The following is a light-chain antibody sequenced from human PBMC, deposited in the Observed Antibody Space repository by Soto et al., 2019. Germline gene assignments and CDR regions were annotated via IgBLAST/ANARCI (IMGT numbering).Light chain of an antibody. CDR2: EVS. Sequence: SALTPPASVSGSPGQSITISCTGTNSDVGDYNYVSWYQQHPGKAPKLIIYEVSNRPSGISDRFSASKSGNTASLTISGLQAEDEADYYCSSYTNSNTRVFGTGTKVTVL. J-gene: IGLJ1*01. CDR3: SSYTNSNTRV. V-gene: IGLV2-14*01. CDR1: NSDVGDYNY.